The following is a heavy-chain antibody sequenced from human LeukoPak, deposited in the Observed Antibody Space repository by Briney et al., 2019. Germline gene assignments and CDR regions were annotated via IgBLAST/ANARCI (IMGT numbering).Heavy chain of an antibody. CDR2: INPNSGGT. Sequence: ASVKLSCKASGYTFTSYYMHWVRQAPGQGLEWMGWINPNSGGTNYAQKFQGWVTMTIDTSISTAYMELSRLRSDDTAVYYCARSDTAMVLNYWGQGTLVTVSS. V-gene: IGHV1-2*04. CDR1: GYTFTSYY. D-gene: IGHD5-18*01. CDR3: ARSDTAMVLNY. J-gene: IGHJ4*02.